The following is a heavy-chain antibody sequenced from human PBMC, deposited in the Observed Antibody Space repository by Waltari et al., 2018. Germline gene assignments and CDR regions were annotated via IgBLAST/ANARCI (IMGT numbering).Heavy chain of an antibody. Sequence: QVQLQESGPGLVKPSETLSLTCTVSGGSISSHYWSWFRQPPGKGLEWIGYIYYSGSTNYNPSLKSRVTISVDTSKNQFSLKLSSVTAADTAVYYCARVAQMATLLDYWGQGTLVTVSS. D-gene: IGHD5-12*01. J-gene: IGHJ4*02. CDR2: IYYSGST. CDR3: ARVAQMATLLDY. V-gene: IGHV4-59*11. CDR1: GGSISSHY.